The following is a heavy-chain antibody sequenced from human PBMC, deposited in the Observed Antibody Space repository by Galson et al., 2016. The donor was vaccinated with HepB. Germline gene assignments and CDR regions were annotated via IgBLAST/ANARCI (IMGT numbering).Heavy chain of an antibody. CDR1: GFTLDDYA. Sequence: SLRLSCAASGFTLDDYAMHWVRRTPGKGLEWVSGISWNSGIIGYADSVKGRFTISRDTAKNSLYLQMNSLRPEDTALCYCAKAGKPCGGHTCYLYYYYDIDGWGQGTTLTLSS. V-gene: IGHV3-9*01. D-gene: IGHD2-2*01. J-gene: IGHJ6*02. CDR3: AKAGKPCGGHTCYLYYYYDIDG. CDR2: ISWNSGII.